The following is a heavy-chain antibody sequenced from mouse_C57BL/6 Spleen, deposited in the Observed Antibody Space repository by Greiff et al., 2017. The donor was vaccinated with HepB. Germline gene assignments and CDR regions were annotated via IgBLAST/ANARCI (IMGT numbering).Heavy chain of an antibody. Sequence: ESGPGMVKPSQSLSLTCTVTGYSITSGYDWHWIRHFPGNKLEWMGYISYSGSTNYNPSLKSRISITHDTSKNHFFLKLNSVTTEDTATYYCAILYGSSYGYAMDYWGQGTSVTVSS. CDR1: GYSITSGYD. CDR2: ISYSGST. V-gene: IGHV3-1*01. J-gene: IGHJ4*01. CDR3: AILYGSSYGYAMDY. D-gene: IGHD1-1*01.